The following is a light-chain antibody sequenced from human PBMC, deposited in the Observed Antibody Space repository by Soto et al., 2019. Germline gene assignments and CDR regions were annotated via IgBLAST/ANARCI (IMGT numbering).Light chain of an antibody. CDR2: WAS. CDR3: QRYYRPWT. V-gene: IGKV4-1*01. J-gene: IGKJ1*01. CDR1: QSVLYSSNNKNY. Sequence: DIVMTQSPDSLAVSLGERATINCKSSQSVLYSSNNKNYLAWYQQKPGQPPKLLIYWASTRESGVPDRFSGSGSGTDFTLTISSLQDEDVAVYYCQRYYRPWTFGRATKVEIK.